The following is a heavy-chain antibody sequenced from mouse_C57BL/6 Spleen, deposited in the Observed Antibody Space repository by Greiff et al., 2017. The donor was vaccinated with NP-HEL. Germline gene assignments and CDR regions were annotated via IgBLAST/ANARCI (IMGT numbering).Heavy chain of an antibody. Sequence: EVMLVESGGGLVKPGGSLKLSCAASGFTFSDYGMHWVRQAPEKGLEWVAYISSGSSTIYYADTVKGRFTISRDNAKNTLFLQMTSLRSEDTAMYYCAKGDPNWDYFDYWGQGTTLTVSS. J-gene: IGHJ2*01. V-gene: IGHV5-17*01. CDR1: GFTFSDYG. CDR3: AKGDPNWDYFDY. CDR2: ISSGSSTI. D-gene: IGHD4-1*01.